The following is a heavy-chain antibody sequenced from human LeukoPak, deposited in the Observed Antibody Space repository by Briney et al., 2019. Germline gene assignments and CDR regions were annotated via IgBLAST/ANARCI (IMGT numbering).Heavy chain of an antibody. CDR2: ISSSSSYI. D-gene: IGHD2-15*01. CDR3: ARDLCSGGSCYVFDY. J-gene: IGHJ4*02. V-gene: IGHV3-21*01. CDR1: GFTFSGYS. Sequence: PGGSLRLSCAASGFTFSGYSMNWVRQAPGKGLEWVSSISSSSSYIYYVDSVKGRFTISRDNAKNSLYLQMNSLRAEDTAVYYCARDLCSGGSCYVFDYWGQGTLVTVSS.